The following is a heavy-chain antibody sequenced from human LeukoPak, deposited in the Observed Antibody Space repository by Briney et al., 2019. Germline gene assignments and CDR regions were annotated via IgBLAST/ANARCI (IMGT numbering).Heavy chain of an antibody. CDR1: GGSISSYY. D-gene: IGHD3-10*01. CDR2: IYYSGST. Sequence: PSETLSLTCTVSGGSISSYYWSWIRQPPGKGLEWIGYIYYSGSTNYNPSLKSRVTISVDTSKNQFSLKLSSVTAADTAVYYCARDHTYYYGSGSLNWFDPWGRGTLVTVSS. J-gene: IGHJ5*02. CDR3: ARDHTYYYGSGSLNWFDP. V-gene: IGHV4-59*01.